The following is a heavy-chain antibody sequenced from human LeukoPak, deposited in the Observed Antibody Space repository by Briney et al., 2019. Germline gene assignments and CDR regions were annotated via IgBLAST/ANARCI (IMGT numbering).Heavy chain of an antibody. Sequence: SQTLSLTCTVSGASISSDGYYWGWIRHHPGKGLEWIGYMFYTGITYYNPSLKSRVTMSVDTSKNQFSLRLSSVTAADTAVYYCTRYPCTNDCYPFGYWGQGALVTVSS. J-gene: IGHJ4*02. V-gene: IGHV4-31*03. CDR1: GASISSDGYY. D-gene: IGHD2-8*01. CDR2: MFYTGIT. CDR3: TRYPCTNDCYPFGY.